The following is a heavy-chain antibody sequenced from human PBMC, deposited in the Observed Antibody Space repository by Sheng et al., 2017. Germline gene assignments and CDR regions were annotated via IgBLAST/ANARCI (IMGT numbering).Heavy chain of an antibody. Sequence: EVQLVESGGDLVQPGGSLRLSCAASGFTFSDHYMDWVRQAPGKGLEWVGRNRNKANTYTTEYAASVKGRFTISRDDSKNSLYLQMNSLKTEDTAVYYCARSYDSSGSGAFDIWGQGTMVTVSS. CDR2: NRNKANTYTT. J-gene: IGHJ3*02. CDR1: GFTFSDHY. V-gene: IGHV3-72*01. CDR3: ARSYDSSGSGAFDI. D-gene: IGHD3-22*01.